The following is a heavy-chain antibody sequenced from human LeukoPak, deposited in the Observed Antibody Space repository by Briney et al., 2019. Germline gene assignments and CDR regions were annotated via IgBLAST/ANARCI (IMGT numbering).Heavy chain of an antibody. D-gene: IGHD6-13*01. Sequence: ASVKVSCKASGYTFTDYYIHWVRQAPGQGLEWMGWINPNSGGTNFGDKIQGRVAMTRDTSISAAYMQLSRLRSDDTAVYFCARGAAAGAHYYYYYMDVWGKGTTVTVS. V-gene: IGHV1-2*02. CDR2: INPNSGGT. CDR1: GYTFTDYY. J-gene: IGHJ6*03. CDR3: ARGAAAGAHYYYYYMDV.